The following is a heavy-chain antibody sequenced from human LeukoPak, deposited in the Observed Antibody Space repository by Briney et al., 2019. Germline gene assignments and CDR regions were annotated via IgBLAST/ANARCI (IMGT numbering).Heavy chain of an antibody. D-gene: IGHD3-22*01. CDR3: AKDRGRYYDSSGYYWGYYFDS. J-gene: IGHJ4*02. CDR2: ISGSGGGT. V-gene: IGHV3-23*01. CDR1: GFTFSTYA. Sequence: GGSLRLSCAASGFTFSTYAVNWVRQAPGKGLEWVSTISGSGGGTYYADSVKGRFTISRDNSKNTLYLQMSSLRAEDTAVYYCAKDRGRYYDSSGYYWGYYFDSWGQGTLVTVSS.